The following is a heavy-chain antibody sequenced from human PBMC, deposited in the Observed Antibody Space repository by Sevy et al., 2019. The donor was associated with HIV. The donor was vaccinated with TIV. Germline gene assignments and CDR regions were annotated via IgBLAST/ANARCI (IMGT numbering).Heavy chain of an antibody. CDR1: GFTFSSYA. D-gene: IGHD6-13*01. V-gene: IGHV3-23*01. CDR3: AKDSRGMGIAAAGTVWYYYYGMDV. J-gene: IGHJ6*02. CDR2: ISGSGGST. Sequence: GESLKISCAASGFTFSSYAMSWVRQAPGKGLEWVSAISGSGGSTYYADSVKGRFTISRDNSKNTLYLQMTSQRAEDTAVYYCAKDSRGMGIAAAGTVWYYYYGMDVWGQGTTVTVSS.